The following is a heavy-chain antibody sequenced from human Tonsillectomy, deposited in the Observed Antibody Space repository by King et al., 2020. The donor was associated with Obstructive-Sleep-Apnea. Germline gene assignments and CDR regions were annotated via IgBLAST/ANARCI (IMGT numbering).Heavy chain of an antibody. Sequence: EVQLVESGGGLVQPGGSLRLSCAASGFTFSNYAMSWVRQAPGKGLEWVSVIIGSGGSTYYADSVRGRFTISRDNSKNTLYLQMNSLRAEDTAVYYCAKDLRGSSYMGVQEGGDYYYYGMDVWGQGSTVTVSS. CDR1: GFTFSNYA. CDR3: AKDLRGSSYMGVQEGGDYYYYGMDV. CDR2: IIGSGGST. J-gene: IGHJ6*02. D-gene: IGHD3-10*01. V-gene: IGHV3-23*04.